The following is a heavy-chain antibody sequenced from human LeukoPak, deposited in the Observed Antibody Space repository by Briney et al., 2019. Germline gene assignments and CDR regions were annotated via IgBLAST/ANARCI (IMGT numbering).Heavy chain of an antibody. Sequence: ASVKVSCKASGYTFTSYAMNWVRQAPGQGLEWMGWINTNTGNPTYAQGFTGRFVFSLDTSVSTAYLQISSLKAEDTAVYYCARGQQLVPWYYYYYMDVWGKGTTVTVSS. D-gene: IGHD6-13*01. J-gene: IGHJ6*03. CDR1: GYTFTSYA. CDR3: ARGQQLVPWYYYYYMDV. V-gene: IGHV7-4-1*02. CDR2: INTNTGNP.